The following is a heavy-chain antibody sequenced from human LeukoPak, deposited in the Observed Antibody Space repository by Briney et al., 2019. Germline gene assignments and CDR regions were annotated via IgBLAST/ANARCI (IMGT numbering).Heavy chain of an antibody. CDR2: IKQDGSEK. J-gene: IGHJ4*02. V-gene: IGHV3-7*01. Sequence: GASLRLSCAASGFTFSSYWMSWVRQAPGKGLEWVANIKQDGSEKYYVDSVKGRFTISRDNAKNSLYLQMNSLRAEDTAVYYCARVPYSSRFDYWGQGTLVTVSS. CDR1: GFTFSSYW. D-gene: IGHD6-13*01. CDR3: ARVPYSSRFDY.